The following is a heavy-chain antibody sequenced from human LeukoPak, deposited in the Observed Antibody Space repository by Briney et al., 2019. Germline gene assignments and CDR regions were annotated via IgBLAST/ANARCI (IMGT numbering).Heavy chain of an antibody. CDR3: ARDQSVRLLQTSSTYFKHVFAI. CDR2: ISAYNGNT. V-gene: IGHV1-18*01. CDR1: GYTFTNYG. D-gene: IGHD6-13*01. J-gene: IGHJ3*02. Sequence: ASVKVSCKTSGYTFTNYGISWVRQAPGLGLEWMGWISAYNGNTNYAQKVQGRVTMTTDTSTSTAYMGLRSLRFDDTAVYYCARDQSVRLLQTSSTYFKHVFAIWGQGSMVTVSS.